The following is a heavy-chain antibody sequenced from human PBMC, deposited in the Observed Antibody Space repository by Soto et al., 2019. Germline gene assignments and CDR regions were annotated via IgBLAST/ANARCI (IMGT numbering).Heavy chain of an antibody. D-gene: IGHD2-8*01. CDR3: ARRRGSNGWFDL. V-gene: IGHV1-8*01. CDR2: MNPDSGNT. CDR1: GYTFINYD. Sequence: QVPLVQSGAEVKKPGASVKVSCKTSGYTFINYDINWVRQATGQGLEWVGWMNPDSGNTGYAQNFQGRVTMTGNTSISSVYMELSSLTSEATAVYYCARRRGSNGWFDLWGQGTLVTVSS. J-gene: IGHJ5*02.